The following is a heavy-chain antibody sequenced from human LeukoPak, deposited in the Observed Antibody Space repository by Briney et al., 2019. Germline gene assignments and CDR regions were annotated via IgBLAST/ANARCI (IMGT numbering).Heavy chain of an antibody. CDR2: IYYSGST. V-gene: IGHV4-59*12. Sequence: SETLSLTCTVSGGSISSYYWSWIRQPPGKGLEWIGYIYYSGSTNYNPSLKSRVTISVDKSKNQFSLKLSSVTAADTAVYYCAILVDTAMVPYYFDYWGQGTLVTVSS. CDR3: AILVDTAMVPYYFDY. D-gene: IGHD5-18*01. J-gene: IGHJ4*02. CDR1: GGSISSYY.